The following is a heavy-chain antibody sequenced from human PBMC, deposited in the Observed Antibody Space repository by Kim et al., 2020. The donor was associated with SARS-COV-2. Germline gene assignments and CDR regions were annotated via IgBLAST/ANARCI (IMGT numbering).Heavy chain of an antibody. V-gene: IGHV3-23*01. Sequence: GGSLRLSCAASGFTFSNYAMNWVRQAPGKGLEWLATISQSGANKYYVDFVKGRFTISRDNSKNTLYLQMNNLRADDTAVYYCAKQFVDCWGGGFQVTVPS. J-gene: IGHJ4*02. CDR2: ISQSGANK. CDR3: AKQFVDC. CDR1: GFTFSNYA. D-gene: IGHD3-10*01.